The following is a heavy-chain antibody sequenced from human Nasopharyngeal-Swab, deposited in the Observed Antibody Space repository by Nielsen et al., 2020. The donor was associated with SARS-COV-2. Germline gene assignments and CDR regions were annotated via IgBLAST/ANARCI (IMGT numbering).Heavy chain of an antibody. D-gene: IGHD1-26*01. Sequence: GESLKISCSASGFTFSSYAMHWVRQAPGKGLEYVSAIRSNGGSTYYADSVKGRFTISRDNSKNTLYLQMNSLRPEDTSVYYCARGGGSYREPFDYWGQGTLVTVSS. CDR1: GFTFSSYA. CDR2: IRSNGGST. V-gene: IGHV3-64*04. CDR3: ARGGGSYREPFDY. J-gene: IGHJ4*02.